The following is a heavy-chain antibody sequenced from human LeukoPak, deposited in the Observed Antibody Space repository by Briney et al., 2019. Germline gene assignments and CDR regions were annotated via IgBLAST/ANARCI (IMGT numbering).Heavy chain of an antibody. CDR1: GGSISSYY. J-gene: IGHJ4*02. CDR2: IYYSGST. Sequence: SETLSLTCTVSGGSISSYYWNWIRQSPGKGLEWIGYIYYSGSTNYNPSLKSRVTISVDTSKNQFSLKLSSVTAADTAVYYCARAPYDSGGYYDYYFDYWGQGTLVTVSS. V-gene: IGHV4-59*08. D-gene: IGHD3-22*01. CDR3: ARAPYDSGGYYDYYFDY.